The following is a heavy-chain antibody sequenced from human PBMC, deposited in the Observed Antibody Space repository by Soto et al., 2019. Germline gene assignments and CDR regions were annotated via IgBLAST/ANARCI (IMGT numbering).Heavy chain of an antibody. V-gene: IGHV3-23*01. CDR1: GFTFSSSA. Sequence: GGSLRLACAASGFTFSSSAMSWVRQAPGKGLEWVSAISGSGGSTYYADSVRGRSTISRDNSKNTLYLQMNSLRAEDTAVYYCAKWLDYYDSSGYYEMPYYYYYGMDVWGQGTTVTVSS. D-gene: IGHD3-22*01. CDR3: AKWLDYYDSSGYYEMPYYYYYGMDV. J-gene: IGHJ6*02. CDR2: ISGSGGST.